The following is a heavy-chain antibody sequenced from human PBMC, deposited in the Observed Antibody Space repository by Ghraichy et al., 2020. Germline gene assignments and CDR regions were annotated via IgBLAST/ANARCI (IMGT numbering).Heavy chain of an antibody. CDR3: ARRYCSGGSCYSDY. Sequence: ESLNISCIVSGGSISSHYWNWIRQPPGKGLEWIGYIYYSGSTSYNPSLKSRVTISVDTSKNQFSLKLSSVTAADTAVYYCARRYCSGGSCYSDYWGQGTLVTVSS. V-gene: IGHV4-59*08. J-gene: IGHJ4*02. CDR2: IYYSGST. D-gene: IGHD2-15*01. CDR1: GGSISSHY.